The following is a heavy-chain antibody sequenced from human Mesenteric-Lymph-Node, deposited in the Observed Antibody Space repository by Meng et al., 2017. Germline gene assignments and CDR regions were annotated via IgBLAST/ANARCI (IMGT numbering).Heavy chain of an antibody. J-gene: IGHJ4*02. V-gene: IGHV3-48*03. Sequence: GESLKISCAGSGFSFSSYEMHWVRQAPGKGLEWVSYISTSGTTIYYADSVKGRFTISRNYLQMNSLRTEDTAVYYCARDIGGVFWSGVDYWGQGTLVTVSS. CDR2: ISTSGTTI. D-gene: IGHD3-3*01. CDR1: GFSFSSYE. CDR3: ARDIGGVFWSGVDY.